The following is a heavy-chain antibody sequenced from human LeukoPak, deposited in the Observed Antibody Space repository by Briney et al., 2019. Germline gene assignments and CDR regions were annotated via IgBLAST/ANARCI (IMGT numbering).Heavy chain of an antibody. J-gene: IGHJ3*02. CDR3: AKDKGHIVVANMPFDI. V-gene: IGHV1-69*13. CDR2: IIPIFGTA. Sequence: SVKVSCKASGGTFSSYAISWVRQAPGQGLEWMGGIIPIFGTANYAQKFQGRVTITADESTSTAYMELSSLRSEDTAVYYCAKDKGHIVVANMPFDIWGQGTMVTVSS. D-gene: IGHD2-15*01. CDR1: GGTFSSYA.